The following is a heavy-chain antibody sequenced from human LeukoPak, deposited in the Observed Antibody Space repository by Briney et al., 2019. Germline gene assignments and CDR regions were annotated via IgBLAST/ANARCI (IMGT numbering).Heavy chain of an antibody. CDR3: ARFPGYCSGGSCYSDGMDV. V-gene: IGHV1-69*01. CDR2: IIPIFGTA. J-gene: IGHJ6*04. Sequence: SVKVSCKASGGTFSSYAISWVRQAPGQGLEWMGGIIPIFGTANYAQKFQGRVTITADESTNTAYMELSSLRSEDTAVYYCARFPGYCSGGSCYSDGMDVWGKGTTVTVSS. CDR1: GGTFSSYA. D-gene: IGHD2-15*01.